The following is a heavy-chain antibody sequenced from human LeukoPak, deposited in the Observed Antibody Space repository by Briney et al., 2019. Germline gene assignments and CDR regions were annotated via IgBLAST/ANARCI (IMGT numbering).Heavy chain of an antibody. J-gene: IGHJ4*02. CDR1: EFAFSSYS. CDR2: ISASGTST. CDR3: AKDLLVHISSCYGVFDY. Sequence: GGSLRLSCAASEFAFSSYSMTWVRQAPGKGLEWVSCISASGTSTYYADSVKGRFTISRDNSKNTLYLQMNGLRAEDTAVYYCAKDLLVHISSCYGVFDYWGQGALVTVS. V-gene: IGHV3-23*01. D-gene: IGHD2-2*01.